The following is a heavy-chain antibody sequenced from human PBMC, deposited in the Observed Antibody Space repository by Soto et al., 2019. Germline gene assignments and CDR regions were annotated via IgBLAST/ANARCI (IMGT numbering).Heavy chain of an antibody. D-gene: IGHD5-12*01. J-gene: IGHJ5*02. CDR1: GGSFSGYY. CDR3: ARGGIVATINWFDP. V-gene: IGHV4-34*01. Sequence: SETLSLTCAVYGGSFSGYYWSWIRQLPGKGLEWIGEINHSGSTNYNPSLKSRVTISVDTSKNQFSLKLSSVTAADTAVYYCARGGIVATINWFDPWGQGTLVTVSS. CDR2: INHSGST.